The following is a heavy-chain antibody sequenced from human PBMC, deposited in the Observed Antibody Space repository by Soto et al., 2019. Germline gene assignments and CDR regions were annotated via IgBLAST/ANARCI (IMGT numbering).Heavy chain of an antibody. J-gene: IGHJ5*02. CDR3: ARLVSPANYDSSDEGWFDP. V-gene: IGHV5-51*03. Sequence: PGESLKISCKGSGYSFTSYWIGWVRQMPGKGLEWMGIIYPGDSDTRYSPSFQGQVTISADKSISTAYLQWSSLKASDTAMYYCARLVSPANYDSSDEGWFDPWGQGTLVTVSS. CDR1: GYSFTSYW. CDR2: IYPGDSDT. D-gene: IGHD3-22*01.